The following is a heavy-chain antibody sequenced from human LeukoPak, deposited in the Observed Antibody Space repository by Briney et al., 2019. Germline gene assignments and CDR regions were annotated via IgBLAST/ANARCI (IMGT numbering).Heavy chain of an antibody. CDR1: GFTFSNYA. CDR2: LSGSGFTT. V-gene: IGHV3-23*01. D-gene: IGHD5-24*01. J-gene: IGHJ2*01. CDR3: AKTIPYWYFDL. Sequence: TGGSLRLSCAASGFTFSNYAMSWVRQAPGKGLEWVSTLSGSGFTTYYADSVKGRFTISRDNSKNTLYLQMNSLRAEDTAVYYCAKTIPYWYFDLWGHGTLVTVSS.